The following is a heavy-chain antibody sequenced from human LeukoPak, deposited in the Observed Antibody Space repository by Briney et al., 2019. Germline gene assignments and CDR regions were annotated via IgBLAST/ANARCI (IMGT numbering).Heavy chain of an antibody. J-gene: IGHJ4*02. V-gene: IGHV4-38-2*01. D-gene: IGHD5-12*01. CDR3: ARVATTTNPPQRPFDY. Sequence: KPSETLSLTCAVSGYSISSGYYWGWIRQPPGKGLEWIGSIYYSGSTYYNPSLKSRATISVDTSKNQFSLKLSSVTAADTAVYYCARVATTTNPPQRPFDYWGQGTLVTVSS. CDR1: GYSISSGYY. CDR2: IYYSGST.